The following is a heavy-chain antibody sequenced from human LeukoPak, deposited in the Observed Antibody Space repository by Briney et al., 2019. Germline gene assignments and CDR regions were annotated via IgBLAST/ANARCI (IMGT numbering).Heavy chain of an antibody. D-gene: IGHD3-22*01. V-gene: IGHV4-31*03. J-gene: IGHJ2*01. CDR2: IYCSGST. CDR1: GGSISSGGYY. Sequence: PSETLSLTCTVSGGSISSGGYYWSWIRQHPGKGLVWIGYIYCSGSTYYNPSLKSRVTISVDTPKNQFSLKLSSVTAADTAAYYCARDLAPYYYDSSGYSPVGWSFDLWGRGTLVTVSS. CDR3: ARDLAPYYYDSSGYSPVGWSFDL.